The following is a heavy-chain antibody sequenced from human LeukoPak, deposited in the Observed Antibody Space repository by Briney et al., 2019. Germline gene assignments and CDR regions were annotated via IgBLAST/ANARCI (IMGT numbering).Heavy chain of an antibody. D-gene: IGHD3-22*01. V-gene: IGHV3-30*02. CDR3: AKDRDYDSSGWGAFDI. J-gene: IGHJ3*02. Sequence: GGSLRLSCAASGFTFSSYGMHWVRQAPGKGLEWVAFIRCDGSNKYYADSVKGRFTISRDNSKNTLYLQMNSLRAEDTAVYYCAKDRDYDSSGWGAFDIWGQGTMVTVSS. CDR1: GFTFSSYG. CDR2: IRCDGSNK.